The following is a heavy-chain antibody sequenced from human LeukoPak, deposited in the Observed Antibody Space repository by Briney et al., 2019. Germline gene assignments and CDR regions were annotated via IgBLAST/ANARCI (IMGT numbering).Heavy chain of an antibody. V-gene: IGHV1-69*05. CDR1: GSTFSSYA. J-gene: IGHJ4*02. CDR3: ARLGDGYNLDY. Sequence: ASVKVSCKASGSTFSSYAISWVRQAPGQGLEWMGRIIPIFGTANYAQKFQGRVTITTDESTSTAYMELSSLRSEDTAVYYCARLGDGYNLDYWGQGTLVTVSS. CDR2: IIPIFGTA. D-gene: IGHD5-24*01.